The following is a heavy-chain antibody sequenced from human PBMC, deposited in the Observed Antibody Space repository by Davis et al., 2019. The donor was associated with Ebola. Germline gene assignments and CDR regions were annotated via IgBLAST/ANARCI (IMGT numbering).Heavy chain of an antibody. J-gene: IGHJ4*02. CDR2: IYPGDSDT. D-gene: IGHD3-16*02. CDR3: ASSPYYDYVWGSYRWSFWDY. V-gene: IGHV5-51*01. Sequence: GESLKISCKGSGYSFTSYWIGWVRQMPGKGLEWMRIIYPGDSDTRYSPSFQGQVTISADKSISTAYLQWSSLKASDTAMYYCASSPYYDYVWGSYRWSFWDYWGQGTLVTVSS. CDR1: GYSFTSYW.